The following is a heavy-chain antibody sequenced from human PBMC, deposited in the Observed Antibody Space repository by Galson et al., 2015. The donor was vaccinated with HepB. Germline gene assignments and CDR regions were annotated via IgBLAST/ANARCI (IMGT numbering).Heavy chain of an antibody. CDR3: ARDPRSIQGYSSGWFDY. CDR2: IWYDGSNK. D-gene: IGHD6-19*01. CDR1: GFTFSSYG. J-gene: IGHJ4*02. V-gene: IGHV3-33*01. Sequence: SLRLSCAASGFTFSSYGMHWVRQAPGKGLEWVAVIWYDGSNKYYADSVKGRFTISRDNSKNTLYLQMNSLRAEDTAVYYCARDPRSIQGYSSGWFDYWGQGTLVTVSS.